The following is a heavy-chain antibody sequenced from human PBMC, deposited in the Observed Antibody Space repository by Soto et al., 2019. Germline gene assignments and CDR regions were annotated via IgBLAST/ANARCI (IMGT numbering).Heavy chain of an antibody. CDR2: ISYDGSNK. CDR1: GLTFTSYA. Sequence: GGSLRLSCAASGLTFTSYAMHWVRQAPGKGLEWVAVISYDGSNKYYADSVKGRFTISRDNSKNTLYLQMNSLRAEDTAVYYCARDDGARWELLHLTTGALLDYWGQGTLVTVSS. J-gene: IGHJ4*02. CDR3: ARDDGARWELLHLTTGALLDY. D-gene: IGHD1-26*01. V-gene: IGHV3-30-3*01.